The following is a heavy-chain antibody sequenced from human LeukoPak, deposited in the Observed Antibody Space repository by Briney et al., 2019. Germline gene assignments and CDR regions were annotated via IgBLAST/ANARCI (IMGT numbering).Heavy chain of an antibody. V-gene: IGHV3-48*03. CDR3: ASLRELHTPFDY. D-gene: IGHD1-26*01. CDR1: GFTFSSYE. Sequence: PGGSLRLSCAASGFTFSSYEMNWVRQAPGKGLEWVSYISSSGSTIYYADSVKGRFTISRDNAKNSLYMQMNSLRAEDTAVYYCASLRELHTPFDYWGQGTLVTVSS. J-gene: IGHJ4*02. CDR2: ISSSGSTI.